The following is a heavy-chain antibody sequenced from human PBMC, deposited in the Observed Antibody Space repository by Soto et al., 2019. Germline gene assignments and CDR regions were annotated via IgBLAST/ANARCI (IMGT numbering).Heavy chain of an antibody. Sequence: GGSLRLSCAASGFTFSSYEMNWVRQAPGKGLEWVSYISSSGSTIYYADSVKGRFTISRDNAKNSLYLQMNSLRAEDTAVYYCASLYYDILTGPEGDFDYWGQGTLVTVSS. CDR2: ISSSGSTI. CDR1: GFTFSSYE. V-gene: IGHV3-48*03. D-gene: IGHD3-9*01. CDR3: ASLYYDILTGPEGDFDY. J-gene: IGHJ4*02.